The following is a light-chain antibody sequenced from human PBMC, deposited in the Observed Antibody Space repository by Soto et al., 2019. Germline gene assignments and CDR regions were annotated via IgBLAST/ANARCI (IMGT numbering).Light chain of an antibody. CDR1: QSVSSN. V-gene: IGKV3-11*01. Sequence: EIVLTQSPGTLSLSPGERATLSCRASQSVSSNLAWYQQKPGQAPGLLIYDASNRATGIPARFSGSGSGTDFTLTISSLEPEDFAVYYCQQRSNWPPITFGQGTRLEIK. CDR3: QQRSNWPPIT. J-gene: IGKJ5*01. CDR2: DAS.